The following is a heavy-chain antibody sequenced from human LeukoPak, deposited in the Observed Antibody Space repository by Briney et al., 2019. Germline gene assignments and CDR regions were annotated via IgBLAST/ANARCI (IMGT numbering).Heavy chain of an antibody. CDR2: INPNSGGT. CDR1: GYTFTGYY. J-gene: IGHJ3*02. CDR3: ARGDDRNGAFDI. Sequence: ASMKVSCKASGYTFTGYYMHWVRQAPGQGLEWMGWINPNSGGTNYAQKFQGRVTMTRDTSISTAYMELSRLRSDDTAVYYCARGDDRNGAFDIWGQGTMVTVSS. V-gene: IGHV1-2*02.